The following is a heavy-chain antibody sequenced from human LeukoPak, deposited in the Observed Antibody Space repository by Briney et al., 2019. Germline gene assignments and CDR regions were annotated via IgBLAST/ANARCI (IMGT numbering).Heavy chain of an antibody. D-gene: IGHD2-2*01. CDR1: GGTFSIYA. CDR3: ARVPVGPAASNWFDP. J-gene: IGHJ5*02. CDR2: IIPILGIA. Sequence: SVTVSCKASGGTFSIYAISWVRQAPGQGLEWMGRIIPILGIANYAQKFQGRVTITADKSTSPAYMELSTPTSEDTAGDYGARVPVGPAASNWFDPWGQGTLVTVSS. V-gene: IGHV1-69*04.